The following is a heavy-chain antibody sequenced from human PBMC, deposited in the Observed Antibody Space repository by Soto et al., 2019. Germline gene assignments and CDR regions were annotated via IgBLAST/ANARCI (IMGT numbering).Heavy chain of an antibody. J-gene: IGHJ4*02. CDR3: AGGYSYGTFDY. CDR1: GGTFSSYT. D-gene: IGHD5-18*01. CDR2: IIVILDIA. V-gene: IGHV1-69*02. Sequence: QVQLVQSGAEVKKPGSSVKVSCKASGGTFSSYTISWVRQAPGQGLEWMGRIIVILDIANYAQKFQGKVTITADKSTSTAYMELTSLISDDTAIYYCAGGYSYGTFDYWGQGTLVTVSS.